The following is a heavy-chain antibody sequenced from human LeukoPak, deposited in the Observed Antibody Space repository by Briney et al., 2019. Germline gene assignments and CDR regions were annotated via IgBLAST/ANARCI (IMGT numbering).Heavy chain of an antibody. Sequence: GGSLRLTCAASGFTFSSYGMHWVRQAPGKGLEWVAVISYDGSNKYYADSVKGRFTISRDNSKNTVYLQMNSLRAEDTAVYYCAELGITIIGGVWGKGTTVTISS. D-gene: IGHD3-10*02. J-gene: IGHJ6*04. CDR2: ISYDGSNK. CDR1: GFTFSSYG. V-gene: IGHV3-30*18. CDR3: AELGITIIGGV.